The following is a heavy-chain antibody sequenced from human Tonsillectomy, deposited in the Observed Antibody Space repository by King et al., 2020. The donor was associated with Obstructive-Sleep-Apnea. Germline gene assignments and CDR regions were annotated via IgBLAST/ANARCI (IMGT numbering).Heavy chain of an antibody. CDR1: GFTFSSYD. D-gene: IGHD3-3*01. CDR2: IAYDSTKK. V-gene: IGHV3-30*18. CDR3: AKVDFRSERYGHFDK. Sequence: VQLVESGGGVVQPGRSLRLSGAASGFTFSSYDMHWARQAPGKGLEGVAFIAYDSTKKYYSDSVKGRFTISRDNSKNTLYLQVNSLRTEDTALYYCAKVDFRSERYGHFDKWGQGTRVIVSS. J-gene: IGHJ4*02.